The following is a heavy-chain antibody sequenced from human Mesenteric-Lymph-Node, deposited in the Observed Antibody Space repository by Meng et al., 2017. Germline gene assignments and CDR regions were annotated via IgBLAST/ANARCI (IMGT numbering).Heavy chain of an antibody. J-gene: IGHJ4*02. CDR2: ISYDGSNK. Sequence: QVQLVESGGGVVPPGRSLRLSCAASGFTVSSYAMHWVRQAPGKGLEWVAVISYDGSNKYYADSVKGRFTISRDNSKNTLYLQMNSLRAEDTAVYYCARDSNCFDYWGQGTLVTVSS. CDR3: ARDSNCFDY. V-gene: IGHV3-30*01. CDR1: GFTVSSYA.